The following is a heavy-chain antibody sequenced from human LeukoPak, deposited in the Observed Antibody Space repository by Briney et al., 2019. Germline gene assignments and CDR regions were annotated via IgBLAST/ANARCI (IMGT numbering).Heavy chain of an antibody. CDR3: ARSGYYYDSSGYSRVMDY. Sequence: GGSLRLSCAASGFTFSSYAMHWVRQAPGKGLEWVAVISYDGSNKYYADSVKGRFTIPRDNSKNTLYLQMNSLRAEDTAVYYCARSGYYYDSSGYSRVMDYWGQGTLVTVSS. J-gene: IGHJ4*02. V-gene: IGHV3-30-3*01. D-gene: IGHD3-22*01. CDR1: GFTFSSYA. CDR2: ISYDGSNK.